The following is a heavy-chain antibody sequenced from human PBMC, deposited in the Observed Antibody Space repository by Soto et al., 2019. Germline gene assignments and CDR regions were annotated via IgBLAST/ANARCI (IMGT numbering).Heavy chain of an antibody. CDR3: ARDGGYSSGWHDY. CDR2: IKQDGSEK. D-gene: IGHD6-19*01. Sequence: GGSLRLSCAASGFTFSSYRMSWVRQAPGKGLEWVANIKQDGSEKYYVDSVKGRFTISRDNAKNSLYLQMNSLRAEDTAVYYCARDGGYSSGWHDYWGQGTLVTVSS. V-gene: IGHV3-7*01. J-gene: IGHJ4*02. CDR1: GFTFSSYR.